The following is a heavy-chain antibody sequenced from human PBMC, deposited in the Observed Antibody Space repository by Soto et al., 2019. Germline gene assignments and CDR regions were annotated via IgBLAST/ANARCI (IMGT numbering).Heavy chain of an antibody. J-gene: IGHJ4*02. CDR2: IYYSGNT. CDR1: GGSISSSSYY. D-gene: IGHD3-22*01. CDR3: ARYSDSTGYYYAGIDY. Sequence: KASETLSLTCTVSGGSISSSSYYWGWIRQPPGKGLEWIASIYYSGNTYYNPSLKSRVTISVDTSKNQFSLKLSSVTAADTAVYYCARYSDSTGYYYAGIDYWGQGTLVTVSS. V-gene: IGHV4-39*01.